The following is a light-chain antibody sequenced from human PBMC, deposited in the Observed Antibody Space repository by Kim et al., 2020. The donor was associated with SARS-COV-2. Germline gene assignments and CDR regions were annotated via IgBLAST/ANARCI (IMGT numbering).Light chain of an antibody. Sequence: DIVMNQSPDSLAVSLGERATIDCKSSQSVLYSSDNKNYLSWYQQKSGQPPKLLFYLASSRASGVPDRFSASGSGTDFTLTISDLQAEDVAVYYCHQYYSPPLTFGGGTKVDIK. V-gene: IGKV4-1*01. J-gene: IGKJ4*01. CDR3: HQYYSPPLT. CDR1: QSVLYSSDNKNY. CDR2: LAS.